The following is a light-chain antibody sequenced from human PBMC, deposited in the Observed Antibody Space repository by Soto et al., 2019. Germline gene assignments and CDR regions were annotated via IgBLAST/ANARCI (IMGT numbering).Light chain of an antibody. J-gene: IGKJ4*01. CDR3: QQYNNWPPLT. V-gene: IGKV3-15*01. Sequence: EIVMTQSPATLSVSPGERATLSCRASQSVSSNFAWYQQKPGQAPRLLIYGASTRATGIPARFSGSGSGTEFTLTISSLQSEDFAVYYWQQYNNWPPLTFGGGPKVEIK. CDR2: GAS. CDR1: QSVSSN.